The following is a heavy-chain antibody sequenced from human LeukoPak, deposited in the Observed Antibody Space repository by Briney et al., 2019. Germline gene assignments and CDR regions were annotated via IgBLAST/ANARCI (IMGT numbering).Heavy chain of an antibody. CDR2: IYYSGST. CDR3: ARRVAQWLGREDAFDI. D-gene: IGHD6-19*01. V-gene: IGHV4-39*01. Sequence: SETLSLTCTVSGGSISSSSYYTGSIRQPPGKWLGWIGSIYYSGSTYYNPSLKSRVTISVDTSKNQFSLKLSSVTAADTAVYYCARRVAQWLGREDAFDIWGQGTMVTVSS. CDR1: GGSISSSSYY. J-gene: IGHJ3*02.